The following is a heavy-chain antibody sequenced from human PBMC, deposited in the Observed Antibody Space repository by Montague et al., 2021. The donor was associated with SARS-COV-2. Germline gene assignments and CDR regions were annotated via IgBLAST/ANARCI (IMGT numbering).Heavy chain of an antibody. D-gene: IGHD2-2*01. CDR3: ARIPVGSKYYFDF. CDR2: TYYRSKWYN. CDR1: GDSVSNNLAT. J-gene: IGHJ4*02. Sequence: CAISGDSVSNNLATWNWIRQSPSRGLEWLGRTYYRSKWYNDYAESVKSRITIDPDTSKHQFSLHLNSVTPEDTAVYYCARIPVGSKYYFDFWGQGTLVTVSS. V-gene: IGHV6-1*01.